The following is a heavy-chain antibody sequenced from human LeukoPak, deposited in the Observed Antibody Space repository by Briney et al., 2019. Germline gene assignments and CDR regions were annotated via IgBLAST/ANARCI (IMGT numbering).Heavy chain of an antibody. D-gene: IGHD1-26*01. V-gene: IGHV3-9*01. J-gene: IGHJ4*02. CDR2: ISWNSGSI. Sequence: GGSLRLSCAASGFTFSSYGMHWVRQAPGKGLEWVSGISWNSGSIGYADSVKGRFTISRDNAKNSLYLQMNSLRAEDTALYYCAKDIVGAATYYFDYWGQGTLVTVSS. CDR1: GFTFSSYG. CDR3: AKDIVGAATYYFDY.